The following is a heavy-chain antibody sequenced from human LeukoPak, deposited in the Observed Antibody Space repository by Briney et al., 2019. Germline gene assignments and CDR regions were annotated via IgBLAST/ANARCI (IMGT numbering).Heavy chain of an antibody. V-gene: IGHV1-46*01. CDR2: INPSGGST. Sequence: ASVKASCKASGYTFTSYYMHWVRQAPGQGLEWMGIINPSGGSTSYAQKFQGRVTMTRDTSTSTVYMELSSLRSEDTAVYYCARDQAAAGFDYWGQGTLVTVSS. CDR3: ARDQAAAGFDY. J-gene: IGHJ4*02. D-gene: IGHD6-13*01. CDR1: GYTFTSYY.